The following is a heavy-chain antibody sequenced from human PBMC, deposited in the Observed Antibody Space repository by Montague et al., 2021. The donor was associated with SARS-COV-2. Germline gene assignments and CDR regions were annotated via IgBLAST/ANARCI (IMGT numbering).Heavy chain of an antibody. D-gene: IGHD6-19*01. J-gene: IGHJ4*02. CDR2: ISSSGSTI. Sequence: SLRLSCAASGFTFSSYEMNWVRQAPGKGLEWVSYISSSGSTIYYADSVKGRFTISRDNAKNSPYLQMNSLRAEDTAVYYCAIYSSGWYGWGFDYWGQGTLVTVSS. CDR1: GFTFSSYE. CDR3: AIYSSGWYGWGFDY. V-gene: IGHV3-48*03.